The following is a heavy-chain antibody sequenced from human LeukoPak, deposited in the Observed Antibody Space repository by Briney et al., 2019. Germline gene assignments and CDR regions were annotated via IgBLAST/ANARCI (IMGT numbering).Heavy chain of an antibody. CDR2: INPIDSDT. CDR3: ARHGGYDLNWFDP. D-gene: IGHD5-12*01. CDR1: GYSFIGFW. J-gene: IGHJ5*02. V-gene: IGHV5-51*01. Sequence: GESLKISCRNSGYSFIGFWIGWVRQMPGEGLEWMGIINPIDSDTRYNPSFQGRVIFSVEKSTSTVYLQWSSLETSDTAMYYCARHGGYDLNWFDPWGQGTLVTVSS.